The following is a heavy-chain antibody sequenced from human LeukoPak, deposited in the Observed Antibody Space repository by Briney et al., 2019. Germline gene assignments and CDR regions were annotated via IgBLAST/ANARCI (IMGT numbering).Heavy chain of an antibody. V-gene: IGHV4-34*01. CDR3: ARGRFWNDY. CDR1: GGSCSGYY. CDR2: INHSGST. J-gene: IGHJ4*02. D-gene: IGHD1-1*01. Sequence: SETLSLTCAVYGGSCSGYYWSWIRQPPGKGLEWIGEINHSGSTNYNPSLKSRVTISVDTSKNQFSLKLSSVTAADTAVYYCARGRFWNDYWGQGTLVTVSS.